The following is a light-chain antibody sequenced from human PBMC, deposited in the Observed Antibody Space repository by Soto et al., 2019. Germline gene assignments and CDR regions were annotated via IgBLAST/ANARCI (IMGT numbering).Light chain of an antibody. CDR1: SSNIGAGYD. CDR3: QSYDTSLSGSGV. CDR2: GNN. V-gene: IGLV1-40*01. Sequence: TVVTQPPSVSGAPGQRVTISCTGSSSNIGAGYDVHWYQQLPGTAPKLLIYGNNNRPSGVPDRFSGSKSGTSASLAITGLQAEDEADYYCQSYDTSLSGSGVFGGGTQLTVL. J-gene: IGLJ3*02.